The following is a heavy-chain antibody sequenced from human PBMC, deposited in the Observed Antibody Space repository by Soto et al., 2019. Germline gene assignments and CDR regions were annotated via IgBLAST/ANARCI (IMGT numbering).Heavy chain of an antibody. J-gene: IGHJ5*02. Sequence: SETLSLTCTVSGGSISSSGYYWGWIRQPPGKGLEWIGSIYYTGITYSNPALKSRVSISIDTSKNQFYLDLNSVTAADTAMYYCARNGDCTRPGCIVGWFDPWGPGTLVTVPQ. D-gene: IGHD2-8*01. CDR1: GGSISSSGYY. CDR2: IYYTGIT. CDR3: ARNGDCTRPGCIVGWFDP. V-gene: IGHV4-39*07.